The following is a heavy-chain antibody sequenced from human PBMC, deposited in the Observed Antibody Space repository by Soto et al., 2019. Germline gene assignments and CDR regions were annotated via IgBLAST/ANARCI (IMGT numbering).Heavy chain of an antibody. CDR1: GGTFSSYA. V-gene: IGHV1-69*05. CDR3: ARTTVTASYYYMDV. CDR2: ISTNYGTT. D-gene: IGHD4-17*01. J-gene: IGHJ6*03. Sequence: SVKVSCKASGGTFSSYAISWVRQAPGQGLEWMGGISTNYGTTNYAQKVQGRLTITTDTSTSTANMELTSLRSDDTALYYCARTTVTASYYYMDVWGKGSTVTVSS.